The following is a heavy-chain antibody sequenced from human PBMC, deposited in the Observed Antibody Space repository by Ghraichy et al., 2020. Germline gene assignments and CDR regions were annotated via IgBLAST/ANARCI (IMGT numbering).Heavy chain of an antibody. D-gene: IGHD4-23*01. CDR1: GFTFSSYA. Sequence: LSLTCAASGFTFSSYAMNWVRQAPGEGLEWVSIISTSGGTTYYADSVKGRFTISRDNSKNTLYLQMNSLRAEDTAVYYCAKVGKRPPGPYYFDYWGQGTLVTVSS. J-gene: IGHJ4*02. CDR3: AKVGKRPPGPYYFDY. V-gene: IGHV3-23*01. CDR2: ISTSGGTT.